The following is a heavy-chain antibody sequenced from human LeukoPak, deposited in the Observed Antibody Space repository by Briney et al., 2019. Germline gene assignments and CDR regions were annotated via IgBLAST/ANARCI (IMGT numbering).Heavy chain of an antibody. V-gene: IGHV3-7*01. CDR3: VRLDYASGSYHPDY. CDR1: DFTFTSYW. Sequence: GGSLRLSCATSDFTFTSYWMSWVRQAPGKGLEWVANIKEDGTEQYYVDSVTGRFTISRDNGKSSLHLQMNSLRVDDTAVYYCVRLDYASGSYHPDYWGQGTLVIVSS. CDR2: IKEDGTEQ. D-gene: IGHD3-10*01. J-gene: IGHJ4*02.